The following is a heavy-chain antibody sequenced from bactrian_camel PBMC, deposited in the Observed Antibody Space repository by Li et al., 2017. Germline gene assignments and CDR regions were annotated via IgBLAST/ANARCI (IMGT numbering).Heavy chain of an antibody. J-gene: IGHJ6*01. CDR3: AADRLACLKGPGERWRRDEYRT. Sequence: HVQLVESGGGSVQAGGSLTLSCAFSGNSVGSYCMAWFRQTPGKEREGVATIDSDFSTTYADSVKGRFTISRDSAKNTVFLQMDNLVPEDTAMYYCAADRLACLKGPGERWRRDEYRTWGQGTQVTVS. D-gene: IGHD1*01. CDR1: GNSVGSYC. V-gene: IGHV3S53*01. CDR2: IDSDFST.